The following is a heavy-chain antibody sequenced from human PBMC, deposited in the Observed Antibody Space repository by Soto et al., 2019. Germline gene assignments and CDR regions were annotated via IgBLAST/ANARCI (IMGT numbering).Heavy chain of an antibody. CDR3: ARVPVTTWNWFDP. Sequence: SETLSLTCTVSGGSISSHSWSWIRLPPGKGLEWIGFVYYIGNTNYNPSLLSRATISADTSKNQFSLKLRSLTAADTAVYYCARVPVTTWNWFDPWSQGTLVTVSS. CDR1: GGSISSHS. D-gene: IGHD4-17*01. J-gene: IGHJ5*02. CDR2: VYYIGNT. V-gene: IGHV4-59*11.